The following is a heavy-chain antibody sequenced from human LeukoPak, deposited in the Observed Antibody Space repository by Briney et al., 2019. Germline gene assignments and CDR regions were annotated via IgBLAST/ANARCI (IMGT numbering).Heavy chain of an antibody. D-gene: IGHD6-13*01. CDR3: ARDGDNSHWYSVRLGMDV. Sequence: ASVKVSCKASGYIFTSYYIHWVRQAPGQGLEWMGIINPSGGSTSYAQKFQGRVTMTRDTSTSTVYMELSSLRSEDTAVYFCARDGDNSHWYSVRLGMDVWGQGTTVIVFS. V-gene: IGHV1-46*01. CDR1: GYIFTSYY. CDR2: INPSGGST. J-gene: IGHJ6*02.